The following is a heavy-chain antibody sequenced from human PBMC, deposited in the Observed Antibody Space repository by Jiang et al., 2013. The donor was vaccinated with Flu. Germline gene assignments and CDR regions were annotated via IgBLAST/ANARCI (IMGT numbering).Heavy chain of an antibody. CDR1: GYTFTGYY. CDR2: INPNSGGT. J-gene: IGHJ6*03. D-gene: IGHD3-3*01. V-gene: IGHV1-2*02. CDR3: ARGNYDFWSGHLDAHRMTYYYYMDV. Sequence: SVKVSCKASGYTFTGYYMHWVRQAPGQGLEWMGWINPNSGGTNDAQKFQGRVTMTRDTSISTAYMELSRLRSDDTAVYYCARGNYDFWSGHLDAHRMTYYYYMDVWGKGTTVTVSS.